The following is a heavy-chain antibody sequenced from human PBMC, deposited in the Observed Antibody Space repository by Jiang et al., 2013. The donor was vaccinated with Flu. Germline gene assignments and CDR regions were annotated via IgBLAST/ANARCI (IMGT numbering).Heavy chain of an antibody. CDR2: IYYSGST. J-gene: IGHJ6*01. CDR3: ARVDYYGSGRPPQGMDV. CDR1: GGSISSYY. Sequence: SGPGLVKPSETLSLTCTVSGGSISSYYWSWIRQPPGKGLEWIGYIYYSGSTNYNPSLKSRVTISVDTSKNQFTLKLSSVTAADTAMYYCARVDYYGSGRPPQGMDVWGPRDHGHRLL. D-gene: IGHD3-10*01. V-gene: IGHV4-59*01.